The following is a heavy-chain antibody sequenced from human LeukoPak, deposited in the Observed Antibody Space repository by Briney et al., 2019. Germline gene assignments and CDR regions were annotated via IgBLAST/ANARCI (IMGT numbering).Heavy chain of an antibody. CDR3: ASFSGWSNYYYYGMDV. CDR2: INTNTGNP. D-gene: IGHD6-19*01. CDR1: GYTFTSYA. V-gene: IGHV7-4-1*02. Sequence: ASVKVSRKASGYTFTSYAMNWVRQAPGQGLEWMGWINTNTGNPTYAQGFTGRFVFSLDTSVSTAYLQISSLKAEDTAVYYCASFSGWSNYYYYGMDVWGQGTTVTVSS. J-gene: IGHJ6*02.